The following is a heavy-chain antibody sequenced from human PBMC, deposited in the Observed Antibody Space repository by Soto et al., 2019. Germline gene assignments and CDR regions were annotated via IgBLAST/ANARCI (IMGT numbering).Heavy chain of an antibody. CDR1: GDTFSSYA. CDR3: ARDRGPSSGYYPYWFDP. CDR2: IIPIFGTA. D-gene: IGHD3-22*01. J-gene: IGHJ5*02. Sequence: QVQLVQSGAEVKKPGSSVKVSCKASGDTFSSYAITWVRQAPGQGLEWMGGIIPIFGTANHAQKFQGRVTITADESTSTAYMELSSLRSEDTAVYYCARDRGPSSGYYPYWFDPWGQGTLVTVSS. V-gene: IGHV1-69*12.